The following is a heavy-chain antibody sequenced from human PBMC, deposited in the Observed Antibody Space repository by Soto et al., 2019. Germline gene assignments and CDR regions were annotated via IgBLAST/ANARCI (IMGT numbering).Heavy chain of an antibody. Sequence: GGSLRLSCAASGFTFSSYAMSWVRQAPGKGLEWVSAISGSGGSTYYADSVKGRFTISRDNSKNTLYLQMNSLRADDTAVYYCAKDGGAYCSSTSCRTPINDAFDIWGQGTMVTVSS. CDR3: AKDGGAYCSSTSCRTPINDAFDI. J-gene: IGHJ3*02. CDR2: ISGSGGST. D-gene: IGHD2-2*01. V-gene: IGHV3-23*01. CDR1: GFTFSSYA.